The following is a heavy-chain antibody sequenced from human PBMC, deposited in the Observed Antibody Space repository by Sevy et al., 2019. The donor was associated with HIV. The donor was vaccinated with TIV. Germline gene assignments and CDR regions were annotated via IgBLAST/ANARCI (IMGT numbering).Heavy chain of an antibody. CDR3: ARDRTVAVAGTSDYYYYYMDV. CDR1: GFTFSSYS. V-gene: IGHV3-21*01. Sequence: GESLKISCAASGFTFSSYSMNWVRQAPGKGLEWVSSISSSSSSIYYADSVKGRFTISRDNAKNSLYLQMNSLRAEDTAVYYCARDRTVAVAGTSDYYYYYMDVWGKGTTVTVSS. CDR2: ISSSSSSI. J-gene: IGHJ6*03. D-gene: IGHD6-19*01.